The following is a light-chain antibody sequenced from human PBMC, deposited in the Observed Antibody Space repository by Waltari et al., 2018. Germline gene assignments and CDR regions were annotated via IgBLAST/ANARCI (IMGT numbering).Light chain of an antibody. J-gene: IGKJ2*01. V-gene: IGKV1-39*01. CDR2: EAS. CDR1: HTVDYF. Sequence: DIQMTQSPSYPSASVGDRVTIRCRASHTVDYFLQWYQQKPGKAPNLLIYEASTLQSVIPSRFSGSGSGTDFTLTISSLQPEYFATYYCQQTYSFPLTFGQGTNLEIK. CDR3: QQTYSFPLT.